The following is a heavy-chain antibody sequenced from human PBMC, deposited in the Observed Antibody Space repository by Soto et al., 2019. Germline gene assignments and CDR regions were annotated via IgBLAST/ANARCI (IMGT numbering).Heavy chain of an antibody. J-gene: IGHJ4*02. CDR2: ISGSGGST. CDR1: GFTFSSYA. CDR3: AKDSIWRSITSRYSGYDLSDYFDY. D-gene: IGHD5-12*01. V-gene: IGHV3-23*01. Sequence: GGSLRLSCAASGFTFSSYAMSWVRQAPGKGLEWVSAISGSGGSTYYADSVKGRFTISRDNSKNTLYLQMNSLRAEDTAVYYCAKDSIWRSITSRYSGYDLSDYFDYWGQGTLVTVSS.